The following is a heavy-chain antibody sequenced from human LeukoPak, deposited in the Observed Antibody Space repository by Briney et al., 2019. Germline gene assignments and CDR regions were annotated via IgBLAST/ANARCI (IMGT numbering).Heavy chain of an antibody. V-gene: IGHV1-8*01. Sequence: GASVKVSCKASGYTFTSYDINWVRQATGQGLEWMGWMNPNSGNTGYAQKFQGRVTMPRNTSISTAYMELSSLRSEDTAVYYCARAPDYSGSYLDYWGQGTLVTVSS. D-gene: IGHD1-26*01. CDR1: GYTFTSYD. CDR2: MNPNSGNT. J-gene: IGHJ4*02. CDR3: ARAPDYSGSYLDY.